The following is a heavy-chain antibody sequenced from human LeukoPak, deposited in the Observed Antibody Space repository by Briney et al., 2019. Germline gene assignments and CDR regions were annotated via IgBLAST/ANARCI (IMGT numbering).Heavy chain of an antibody. V-gene: IGHV3-30-3*01. CDR2: ISYDGSNK. Sequence: PGRSLRLSCAASGFTFSSYAMHWVRQAPGKGLEWVAVISYDGSNKYYADSVKGRFTISRDNSKNTLYLQMNSLRAEDTAVYYCARRDNGYSYGYYFDYWGQGTLVTVSS. CDR3: ARRDNGYSYGYYFDY. D-gene: IGHD5-18*01. J-gene: IGHJ4*02. CDR1: GFTFSSYA.